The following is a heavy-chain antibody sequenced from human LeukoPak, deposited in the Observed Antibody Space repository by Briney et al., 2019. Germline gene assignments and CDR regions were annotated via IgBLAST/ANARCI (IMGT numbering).Heavy chain of an antibody. CDR1: GYSISSGYY. D-gene: IGHD3-22*01. J-gene: IGHJ4*02. V-gene: IGHV4-38-2*01. Sequence: PSETLSLTCAVSGYSISSGYYWGWIRQPPGKGLEWIGSIYHSGSTYYNPSLKSRVTISVDTSKNQFPLKLSSVTAADTAVYYCAGTYDRGFHYWGQGTLVTVSS. CDR3: AGTYDRGFHY. CDR2: IYHSGST.